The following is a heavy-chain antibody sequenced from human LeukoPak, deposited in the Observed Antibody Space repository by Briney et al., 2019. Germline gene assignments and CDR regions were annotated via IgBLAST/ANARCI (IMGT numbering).Heavy chain of an antibody. Sequence: SETLSLTCTVSGGSISSHYWSRIRQPPGKGLEWIGYIYCSGSTNYNPSLKSRVTISVDTSKNQFSLKLSSVTAADTAVYYCARDLGNVWGKGTTVTVSS. D-gene: IGHD3-10*01. CDR1: GGSISSHY. CDR2: IYCSGST. J-gene: IGHJ6*04. V-gene: IGHV4-59*11. CDR3: ARDLGNV.